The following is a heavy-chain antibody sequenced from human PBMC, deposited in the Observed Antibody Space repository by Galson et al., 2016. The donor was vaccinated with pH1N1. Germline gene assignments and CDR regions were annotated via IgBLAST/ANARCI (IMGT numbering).Heavy chain of an antibody. CDR2: IFLGDSDT. CDR3: AGRRGGLYYFDY. CDR1: GYSFTNYW. D-gene: IGHD2-15*01. J-gene: IGHJ4*02. V-gene: IGHV5-51*03. Sequence: QSGAEVKKPGESLKISCEVSGYSFTNYWIGWARQMPGRGLEWMGIIFLGDSDTGYSPSFQGQVTISADKSITTAYLQWSSLKASDTAIYYCAGRRGGLYYFDYWGQGSLVTVSS.